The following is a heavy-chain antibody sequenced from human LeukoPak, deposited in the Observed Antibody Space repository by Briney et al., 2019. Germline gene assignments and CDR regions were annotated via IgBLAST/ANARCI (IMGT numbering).Heavy chain of an antibody. CDR1: GYTFTGYY. D-gene: IGHD6-25*01. Sequence: GASVKVSCKASGYTFTGYYMHWVRQAPGQGLEWMGWINPNSGGTNYAQKFQGRVTMTRDTSISTAYMELSRLRSDDTAVYYCARSAAPSASPAADYRGQGTLVTVSS. CDR3: ARSAAPSASPAADY. V-gene: IGHV1-2*02. J-gene: IGHJ4*02. CDR2: INPNSGGT.